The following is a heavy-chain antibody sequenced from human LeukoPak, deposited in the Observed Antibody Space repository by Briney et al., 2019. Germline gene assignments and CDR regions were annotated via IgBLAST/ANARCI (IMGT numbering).Heavy chain of an antibody. J-gene: IGHJ4*02. CDR2: INRDGSTT. CDR3: PRDERIYDFWSGYSY. D-gene: IGHD3-3*01. CDR1: GFTLSNYW. Sequence: QAGGSLRLSCAASGFTLSNYWVHWVRHAPGKGMVWVSRINRDGSTTKYADSVNVRFTLSRDNPKHTLNLQMNSLRAEDTAVYYCPRDERIYDFWSGYSYWGQGTLATASA. V-gene: IGHV3-74*03.